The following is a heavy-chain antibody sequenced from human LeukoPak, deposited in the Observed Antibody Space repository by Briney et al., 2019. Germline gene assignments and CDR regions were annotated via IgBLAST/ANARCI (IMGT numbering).Heavy chain of an antibody. CDR2: IYYSGST. CDR1: GGSISSSSYY. Sequence: PSETLSLTCTVSGGSISSSSYYWGWIRQPPGKGLEWIGSIYYSGSTYYNPSLKSRVTISVDTSKNQFSLKLSSVTAADTAVYYCARGPRWYYYDSSGYRGWGQGTLVTVSS. J-gene: IGHJ4*02. V-gene: IGHV4-39*07. D-gene: IGHD3-22*01. CDR3: ARGPRWYYYDSSGYRG.